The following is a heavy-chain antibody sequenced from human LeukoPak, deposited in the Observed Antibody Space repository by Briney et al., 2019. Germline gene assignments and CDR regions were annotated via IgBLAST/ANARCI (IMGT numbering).Heavy chain of an antibody. J-gene: IGHJ4*02. V-gene: IGHV3-13*01. CDR3: ARGGIQVSGIDEFDY. CDR1: EFTFVDYD. Sequence: GGSLRLSCAASEFTFVDYDMHWVRQVIGKGLEWVSAIGIRGDTHYSASVKGRFTISRENAESSLYLQMNSLRAEDTAVYYCARGGIQVSGIDEFDYWGQGTLVTVSS. CDR2: IGIRGDT. D-gene: IGHD6-19*01.